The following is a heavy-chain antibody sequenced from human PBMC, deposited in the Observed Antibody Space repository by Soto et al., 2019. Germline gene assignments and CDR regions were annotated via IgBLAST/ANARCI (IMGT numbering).Heavy chain of an antibody. Sequence: SETLSLTCTVSGGSISSYYWSWIRQPPGKGLEWIGYIYYSGSTNYNPSLKSRVTISVDTSKNQFSLKLSSVTAADTAVYYCARVNYGWYIDYWGQGTLVTVSS. CDR2: IYYSGST. V-gene: IGHV4-59*01. CDR1: GGSISSYY. J-gene: IGHJ4*02. D-gene: IGHD4-17*01. CDR3: ARVNYGWYIDY.